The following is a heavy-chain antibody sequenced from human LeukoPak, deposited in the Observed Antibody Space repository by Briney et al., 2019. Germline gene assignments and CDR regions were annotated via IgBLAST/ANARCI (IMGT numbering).Heavy chain of an antibody. CDR3: ARDSLPRDYGDPRDYYYYMDV. Sequence: VASVKASCKASGGTFSSYAISWVRQAPGQGLEWMGGIIPIFGTANYAQKFQGRVTITTDESTSTAYMELSSLRSEDTAVYYCARDSLPRDYGDPRDYYYYMDVWGKGTTVTVSS. CDR2: IIPIFGTA. J-gene: IGHJ6*03. D-gene: IGHD4-17*01. CDR1: GGTFSSYA. V-gene: IGHV1-69*05.